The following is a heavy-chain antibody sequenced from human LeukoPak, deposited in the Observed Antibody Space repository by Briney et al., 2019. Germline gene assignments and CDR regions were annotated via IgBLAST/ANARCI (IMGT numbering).Heavy chain of an antibody. CDR1: GGSISSSNW. CDR2: IYHSGST. Sequence: SETLSLTCAVSGGSISSSNWWSWVRQPPGKGLEWIGEIYHSGSTNYNPSLKSRVTILVDKSKNQFSLKLSSVTAADTAVYYCARSFYDFWSGYSHGSYYMDVWGKGTTVTVSS. V-gene: IGHV4-4*02. D-gene: IGHD3-3*01. J-gene: IGHJ6*03. CDR3: ARSFYDFWSGYSHGSYYMDV.